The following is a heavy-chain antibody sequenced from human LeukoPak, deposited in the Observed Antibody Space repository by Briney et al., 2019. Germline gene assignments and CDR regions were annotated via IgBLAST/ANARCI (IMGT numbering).Heavy chain of an antibody. CDR1: GFTFSTYS. V-gene: IGHV3-21*06. J-gene: IGHJ4*02. CDR2: ISASSRYV. D-gene: IGHD2/OR15-2a*01. Sequence: GRSLRLSCAASGFTFSTYSMNWVRQAPGKGLEWVASISASSRYVYHADSVEGRFSISRDNAKNSLYLQMSSLRAEDTAVYYCARVESGSEYDLYIDNWGRGTLVAVSS. CDR3: ARVESGSEYDLYIDN.